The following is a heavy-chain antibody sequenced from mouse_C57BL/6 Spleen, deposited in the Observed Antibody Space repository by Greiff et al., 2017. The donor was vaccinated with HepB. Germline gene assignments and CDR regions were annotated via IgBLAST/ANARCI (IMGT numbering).Heavy chain of an antibody. CDR1: GYTFTSYW. CDR2: IDPSDSET. V-gene: IGHV1-52*01. CDR3: ARPDSPYFYGSSYWYFDV. J-gene: IGHJ1*03. D-gene: IGHD1-1*01. Sequence: QVQLQQPGAELVRPGSSVKLSCKASGYTFTSYWMHWVKQRPIQGLEWIGNIDPSDSETHYNQKFKDKATLTVDKSSSTAYMQLSSLTSEDSAVYYCARPDSPYFYGSSYWYFDVWGTGTTVTVSS.